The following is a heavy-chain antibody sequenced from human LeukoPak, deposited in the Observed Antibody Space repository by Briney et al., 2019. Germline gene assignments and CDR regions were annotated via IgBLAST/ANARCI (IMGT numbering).Heavy chain of an antibody. CDR1: GGSISTGGYY. Sequence: SETLSLTCAVSGGSISTGGYYWSWIRQPAGKGLEWIGRIYTSGTTNYNPSLKSRVTISLDTSKNQFSLRLCSVTAADSAVYYCARDIRPADPAVWGQGTLVTVSS. CDR3: ARDIRPADPAV. V-gene: IGHV4-61*02. D-gene: IGHD1-1*01. J-gene: IGHJ4*02. CDR2: IYTSGTT.